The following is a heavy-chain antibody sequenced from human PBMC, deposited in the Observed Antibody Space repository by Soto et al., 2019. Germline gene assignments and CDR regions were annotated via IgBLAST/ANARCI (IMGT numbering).Heavy chain of an antibody. CDR2: INHSGST. J-gene: IGHJ6*02. CDR3: ARVPDV. Sequence: SETLSLTCAVYGESFSAYYWTWIRQPPGKGLEWIGEINHSGSTKYNPSLRSRVTVSVDTSKHQFSLKLSSVTAADTAVYYCARVPDVWGQGTTVTVSS. CDR1: GESFSAYY. V-gene: IGHV4-34*01.